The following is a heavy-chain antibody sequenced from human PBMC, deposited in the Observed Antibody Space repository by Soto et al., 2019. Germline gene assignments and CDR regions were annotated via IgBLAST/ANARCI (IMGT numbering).Heavy chain of an antibody. J-gene: IGHJ6*02. V-gene: IGHV4-39*01. D-gene: IGHD2-2*01. CDR3: ARLGGYCSSTSCYGYYGMDV. Sequence: QLQLQESGPGLVKPSETLSLTCTVSGGSISSGPYSWGWIRQPPGEGLEWIGTFYYSESTYYKPSLESRVTISVDTSKKQFSLKVSSVTVADTAVYYCARLGGYCSSTSCYGYYGMDVLGQGTTVTVSS. CDR2: FYYSEST. CDR1: GGSISSGPYS.